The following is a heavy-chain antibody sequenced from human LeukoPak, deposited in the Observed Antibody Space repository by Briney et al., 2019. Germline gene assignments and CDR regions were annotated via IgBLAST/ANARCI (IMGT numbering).Heavy chain of an antibody. J-gene: IGHJ4*02. CDR2: INPNSGGT. D-gene: IGHD3-16*01. CDR1: GYTFTDYY. CDR3: ARVRAPSFAQGGFDY. V-gene: IGHV1-2*02. Sequence: ASVTVSCKASGYTFTDYYLHWVRQAPGQGLEWMGRINPNSGGTDYAQKFQGRVTMTRDTSISKAYMELSSLRSDDTAVYYCARVRAPSFAQGGFDYWGQGTLVTVSS.